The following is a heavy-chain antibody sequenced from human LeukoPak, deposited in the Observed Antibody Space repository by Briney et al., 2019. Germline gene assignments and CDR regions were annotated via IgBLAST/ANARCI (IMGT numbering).Heavy chain of an antibody. CDR1: GFTFSSYA. CDR2: ISGSGGST. V-gene: IGHV3-23*01. Sequence: GGSLRLSCAASGFTFSSYAMSWVRQAPGKGLEWVSGISGSGGSTYYADSVKGRFTISRDNSKNTLYLQMNSLIAGDTAVYYCAKCSGGTCYSSLDYWGQGTLVTVSS. CDR3: AKCSGGTCYSSLDY. D-gene: IGHD2-15*01. J-gene: IGHJ4*02.